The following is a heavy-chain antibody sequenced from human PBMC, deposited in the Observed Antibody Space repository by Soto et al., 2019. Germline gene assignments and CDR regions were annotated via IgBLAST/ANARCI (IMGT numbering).Heavy chain of an antibody. J-gene: IGHJ4*02. Sequence: GGSLRLSCAASGFTFSSHGMSWVRRAPGKGLEWVSFIHSSSSYMYFADSVKGRFTISRDNAENSLFLHMNSLRAEDTAVYYCAREPSYCSGGTCSSSYYFDYWGQGNLVTVSS. D-gene: IGHD2-15*01. CDR3: AREPSYCSGGTCSSSYYFDY. V-gene: IGHV3-21*01. CDR1: GFTFSSHG. CDR2: IHSSSSYM.